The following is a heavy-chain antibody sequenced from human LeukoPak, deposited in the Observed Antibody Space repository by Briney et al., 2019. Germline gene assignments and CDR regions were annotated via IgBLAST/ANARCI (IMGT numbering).Heavy chain of an antibody. V-gene: IGHV4-34*01. CDR1: GGSFSGYY. Sequence: SETLSLTCAVYGGSFSGYYWSWIRQPPGKGLEWIGEINHSGSTNYKSSLKSRVTISVDTSKNHFSLKLSSVTAADTAVYYCARRGPPRTMLRGVKSGWFDPWGQGTLVTVSS. CDR2: INHSGST. D-gene: IGHD3-10*01. CDR3: ARRGPPRTMLRGVKSGWFDP. J-gene: IGHJ5*02.